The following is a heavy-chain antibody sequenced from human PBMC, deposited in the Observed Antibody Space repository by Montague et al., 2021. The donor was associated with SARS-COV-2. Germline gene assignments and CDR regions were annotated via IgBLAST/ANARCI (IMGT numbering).Heavy chain of an antibody. V-gene: IGHV4-4*07. D-gene: IGHD2-15*01. J-gene: IGHJ4*02. Sequence: SETLSLTCTVSGDSISSFYWNWIRQPAGKGLEWIGRIYASGGTNYNPSLKSRVTMSVDTSKNQFSLKLNSVNAADTAVYYCGRGVVAATPVVDYWGRGTLVTVSS. CDR3: GRGVVAATPVVDY. CDR1: GDSISSFY. CDR2: IYASGGT.